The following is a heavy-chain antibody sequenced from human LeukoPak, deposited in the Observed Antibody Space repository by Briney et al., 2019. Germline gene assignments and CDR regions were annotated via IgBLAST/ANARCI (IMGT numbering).Heavy chain of an antibody. CDR1: GFTFSSYA. CDR2: ISYDGSNK. V-gene: IGHV3-30-3*01. J-gene: IGHJ5*02. D-gene: IGHD3-3*01. Sequence: GRSLRLSCAASGFTFSSYAMRWVRQAPGKGLEWVAVISYDGSNKYYADSVKGRFTISRDNSKNTLYLQMNSLRAEDTAVYYCAREGSYYDFWSGYFADRPYNWFDPWGQGTLVTVSS. CDR3: AREGSYYDFWSGYFADRPYNWFDP.